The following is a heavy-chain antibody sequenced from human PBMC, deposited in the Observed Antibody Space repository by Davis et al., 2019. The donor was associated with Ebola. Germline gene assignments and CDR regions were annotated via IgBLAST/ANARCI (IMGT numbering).Heavy chain of an antibody. D-gene: IGHD6-19*01. CDR2: IGVSGGSNT. CDR1: GFTFSNSA. CDR3: ATLHNSGWSPNV. J-gene: IGHJ6*02. Sequence: PGGSLRLSCAASGFTFSNSAMGWIRQPPGKGLEWVSGIGVSGGSNTHYADSVKGRFTISRDNSKNTLSLQMNSLRAEDTATYYCATLHNSGWSPNVWGQGTTVAVSS. V-gene: IGHV3-23*01.